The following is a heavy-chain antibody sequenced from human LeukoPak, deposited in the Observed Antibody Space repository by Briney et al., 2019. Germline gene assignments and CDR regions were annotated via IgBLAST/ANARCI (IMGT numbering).Heavy chain of an antibody. CDR2: ISGSSGNI. CDR1: GFTFSRFR. J-gene: IGHJ4*02. Sequence: GGPLRLSCAACGFTFSRFRMNWLPQAPGEGVEWVSYISGSSGNIHYADSVKGRFNISRHNAKNSLYLQMNSLRAEDTAVYYCARDTAFSFDYWGQGNLCTVSS. CDR3: ARDTAFSFDY. V-gene: IGHV3-48*01. D-gene: IGHD2-21*02.